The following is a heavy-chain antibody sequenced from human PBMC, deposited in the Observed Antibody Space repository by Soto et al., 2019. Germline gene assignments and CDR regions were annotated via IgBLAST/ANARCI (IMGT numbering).Heavy chain of an antibody. Sequence: EASVKVSCKASGYTFTSYGISWVRQAPGQGLEWMGWISAYNGNTNYAQKLQGRVTMTTDTSTSTAYMELRSLRSDDTAVYYCAREPNPLWFGEGDAFDIWGQGTMVTVSS. V-gene: IGHV1-18*04. CDR3: AREPNPLWFGEGDAFDI. CDR2: ISAYNGNT. D-gene: IGHD3-10*01. CDR1: GYTFTSYG. J-gene: IGHJ3*02.